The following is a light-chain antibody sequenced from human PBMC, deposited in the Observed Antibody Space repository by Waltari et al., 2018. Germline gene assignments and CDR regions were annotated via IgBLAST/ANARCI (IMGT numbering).Light chain of an antibody. CDR3: MQATHWPVT. J-gene: IGKJ5*01. Sequence: DVGLTQSPLSLPVTLGQPASISCRSSQSLVYTDGISYLNWFHQRPGQAPRHLIYKVSNRDAGVPDRFSGRGSGTDFTLMISSVEADDVGVYFCMQATHWPVTFGQGTRLEIK. V-gene: IGKV2-30*01. CDR1: QSLVYTDGISY. CDR2: KVS.